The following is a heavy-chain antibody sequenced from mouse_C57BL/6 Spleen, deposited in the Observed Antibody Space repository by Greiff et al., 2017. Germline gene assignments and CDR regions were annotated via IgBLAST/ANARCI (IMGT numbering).Heavy chain of an antibody. D-gene: IGHD2-4*01. Sequence: VQLQQPGAELVRPGTSVKLSCKASGYTFTSYWMHWVKQRPGQGLEWIGVIDPSDSYTNYNQKFKGKATLTVDTSSSTAYMQLSSLTSEDSAVYYCARNYYDYDGKGAMDYWGQGTSVTVSS. V-gene: IGHV1-59*01. J-gene: IGHJ4*01. CDR1: GYTFTSYW. CDR3: ARNYYDYDGKGAMDY. CDR2: IDPSDSYT.